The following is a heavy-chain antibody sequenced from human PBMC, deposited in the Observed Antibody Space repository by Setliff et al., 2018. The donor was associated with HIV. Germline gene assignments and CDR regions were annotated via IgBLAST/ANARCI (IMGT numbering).Heavy chain of an antibody. D-gene: IGHD2-21*02. CDR2: INPNSGGT. J-gene: IGHJ4*02. Sequence: ASVKVSCKASGYIYTGYYMHWVRQAPGQGLEWMGWINPNSGGTNYAQKFQGRVTMTRDNSKNSLYLQMNSLRTEDTALYYCSKGHPDGDPYYFDYWGQGTLVTVSS. CDR3: SKGHPDGDPYYFDY. V-gene: IGHV1-2*02. CDR1: GYIYTGYY.